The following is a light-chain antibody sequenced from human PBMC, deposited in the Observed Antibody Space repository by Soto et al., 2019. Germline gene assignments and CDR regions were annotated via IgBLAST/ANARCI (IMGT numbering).Light chain of an antibody. CDR3: SSYAGSNWYV. CDR1: NSDVGGYNY. Sequence: QSVLTQPPSASGSPGQSVTISCTGTNSDVGGYNYVSWYQQYPGKAPKLIIYEVNERPSGVPDRFSGSKSGNTASLTVSGLQTADEADYCCSSYAGSNWYVFGTGTKSPS. V-gene: IGLV2-8*01. CDR2: EVN. J-gene: IGLJ1*01.